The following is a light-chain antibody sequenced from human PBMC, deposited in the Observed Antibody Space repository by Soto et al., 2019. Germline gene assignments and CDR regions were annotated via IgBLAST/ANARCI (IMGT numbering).Light chain of an antibody. Sequence: EVVMTQSPVTLSVSPGERATLSCRASQSVRSNLAWYQQKPGQAPRPLIYGASTRATGIPARFSGSGSGTEFTLTISSLQSEDFAVYYCQQYNNWPRTFGQGTKVDIK. CDR3: QQYNNWPRT. J-gene: IGKJ1*01. CDR1: QSVRSN. V-gene: IGKV3-15*01. CDR2: GAS.